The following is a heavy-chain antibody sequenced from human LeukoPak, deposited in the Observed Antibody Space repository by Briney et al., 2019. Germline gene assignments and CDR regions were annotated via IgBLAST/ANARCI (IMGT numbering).Heavy chain of an antibody. V-gene: IGHV4-59*08. D-gene: IGHD3-3*01. Sequence: SETLSLTCTVSGGSISSYYWSWIRPPPGKGLEWVGYIYYSGSTNYNPSLKSRVTISVDTSKNQFSLKLSSVTAADTAVYYCARLTPPYYDFWSGYYFEGGFDYWGQGTLVTVSS. CDR3: ARLTPPYYDFWSGYYFEGGFDY. CDR1: GGSISSYY. J-gene: IGHJ4*02. CDR2: IYYSGST.